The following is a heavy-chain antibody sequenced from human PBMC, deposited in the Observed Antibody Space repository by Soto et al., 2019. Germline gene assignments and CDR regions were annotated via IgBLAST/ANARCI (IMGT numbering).Heavy chain of an antibody. CDR3: ARDWLIGGSYRSLAYFHY. CDR2: ISSSGSTI. Sequence: GGCLRLSCAASGVTFSEYYMSWIREAPGKGLEWVSYISSSGSTIYYADSVKGRLTISRDNAKNSLYLQMNSLRAEDTAVYYCARDWLIGGSYRSLAYFHYWGQGTLVTVSS. J-gene: IGHJ4*02. V-gene: IGHV3-11*01. D-gene: IGHD3-16*02. CDR1: GVTFSEYY.